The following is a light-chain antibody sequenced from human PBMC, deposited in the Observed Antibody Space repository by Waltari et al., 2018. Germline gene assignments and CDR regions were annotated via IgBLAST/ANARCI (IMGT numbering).Light chain of an antibody. Sequence: DIQMTQSPSSLSASAGDRVTITCLASQSISYYLNWYQQKPVKAPKFLIYSASALQSGVPSRFSCSGSGTDFTLTISSLQPEDFATYYCQQSYSVPPYTFGQGTKLEIK. CDR2: SAS. J-gene: IGKJ2*01. CDR3: QQSYSVPPYT. V-gene: IGKV1-39*01. CDR1: QSISYY.